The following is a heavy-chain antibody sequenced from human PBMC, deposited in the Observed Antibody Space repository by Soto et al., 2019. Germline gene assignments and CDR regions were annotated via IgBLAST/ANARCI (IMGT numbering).Heavy chain of an antibody. Sequence: PGGSLRLSCAASGFTFSSYGMHWVRQAPGKGLEWVAVISYDGSNKYYADSVKGRFTISRDNSKNTLYLQMNSLRAEDTAVYYCAKGLLWFGELSSNWFDPWGQGT. CDR3: AKGLLWFGELSSNWFDP. V-gene: IGHV3-30*18. CDR2: ISYDGSNK. CDR1: GFTFSSYG. D-gene: IGHD3-10*01. J-gene: IGHJ5*02.